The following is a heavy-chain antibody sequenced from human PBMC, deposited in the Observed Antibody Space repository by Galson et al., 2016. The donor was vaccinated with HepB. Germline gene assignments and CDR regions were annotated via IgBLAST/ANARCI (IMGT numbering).Heavy chain of an antibody. CDR2: IDTNSHYI. D-gene: IGHD1-26*01. CDR3: AGGTAWHHFNF. CDR1: GFTFNTYN. J-gene: IGHJ4*02. V-gene: IGHV3-21*04. Sequence: SLRLSCAASGFTFNTYNMNWVRQAPGKGLEWVSSIDTNSHYIYYADSVKGRFTISRDNTKNSLSLQMNSLRVEDAAIYFCAGGTAWHHFNFWGQGSLVIVSS.